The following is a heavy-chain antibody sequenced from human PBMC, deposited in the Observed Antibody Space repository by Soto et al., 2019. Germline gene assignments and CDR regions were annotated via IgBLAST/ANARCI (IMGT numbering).Heavy chain of an antibody. V-gene: IGHV3-48*01. D-gene: IGHD3-10*01. CDR3: ASVDYYGSGSLDY. Sequence: GGSLRLSCAASGFTFSSYSMNWVRQAPGKGLEWVSYISSSSSTIYYADSVKGRFTISRDNAKNSLYLQMNSLRAEDTAVYYCASVDYYGSGSLDYWGQGTLVTVSS. CDR2: ISSSSSTI. J-gene: IGHJ4*02. CDR1: GFTFSSYS.